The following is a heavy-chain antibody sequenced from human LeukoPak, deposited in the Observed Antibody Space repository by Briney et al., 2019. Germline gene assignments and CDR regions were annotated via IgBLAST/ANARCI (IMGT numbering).Heavy chain of an antibody. CDR3: AKGPPGSDNDWYFDL. D-gene: IGHD6-19*01. CDR2: FDPEENKR. V-gene: IGHV1-24*01. CDR1: GYTLTELC. J-gene: IGHJ2*01. Sequence: ASVKVSCKVSGYTLTELCIHWVRQAPGKGLEWMGGFDPEENKRIYAQKFKGRVTMTEDTSTDTAYMELSSLRFEDTAVYFCAKGPPGSDNDWYFDLWGRGTLVTVSS.